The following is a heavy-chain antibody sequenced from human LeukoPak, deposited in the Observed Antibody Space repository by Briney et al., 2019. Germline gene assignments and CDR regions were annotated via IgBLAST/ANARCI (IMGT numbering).Heavy chain of an antibody. V-gene: IGHV3-21*01. CDR1: GFTFSRYS. Sequence: GGSLRLSCAASGFTFSRYSVNWVRQAPGKGLEWVSCITGSSDYIFYADSVRGRFTISRDNAKNSLYLQMNSLRAEDTAVYYCAKFKGHYGDSEYYFDYWGQGTLVTVSS. D-gene: IGHD3-10*01. J-gene: IGHJ4*02. CDR3: AKFKGHYGDSEYYFDY. CDR2: ITGSSDYI.